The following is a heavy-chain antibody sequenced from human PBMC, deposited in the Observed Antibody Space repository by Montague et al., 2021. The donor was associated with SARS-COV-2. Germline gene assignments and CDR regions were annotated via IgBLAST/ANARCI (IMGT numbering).Heavy chain of an antibody. CDR1: GFSISSGYY. CDR3: ARSGMGIFDFSYFDS. V-gene: IGHV4-38-2*02. Sequence: SETLSLTCSVSGFSISSGYYWGWIRQTPGKGLEWIGSRYQNGATYYSPSLKRPVTILLDTSKNQFSLSLTSVTAADTAVYYCARSGMGIFDFSYFDSWGQGSLVIVSS. D-gene: IGHD3-9*01. CDR2: RYQNGAT. J-gene: IGHJ4*02.